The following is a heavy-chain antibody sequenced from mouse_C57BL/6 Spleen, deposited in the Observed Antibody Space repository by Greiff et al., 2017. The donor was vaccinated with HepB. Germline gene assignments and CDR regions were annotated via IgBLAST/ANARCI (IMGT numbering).Heavy chain of an antibody. J-gene: IGHJ2*01. CDR1: GFSLTSYG. CDR3: ARTTVVPYYFDY. V-gene: IGHV2-2*01. D-gene: IGHD1-1*01. Sequence: VQLKESGPGLVQPSQSLSITCTVSGFSLTSYGVHWVRQSPGKGLEWLGVIWSGGSTDYNAAFISRLSISKDNSKSQVFFKMNSLQADDTAIYYCARTTVVPYYFDYWGQGTTLTVSS. CDR2: IWSGGST.